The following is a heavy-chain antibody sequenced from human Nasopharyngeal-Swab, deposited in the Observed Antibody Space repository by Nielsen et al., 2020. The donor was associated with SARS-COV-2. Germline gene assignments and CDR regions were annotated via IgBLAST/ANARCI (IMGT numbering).Heavy chain of an antibody. CDR2: IYHSGST. J-gene: IGHJ6*02. Sequence: SETLSLTCAVSGGSNSSGGYSWSWIRQPPGKGLEWIGYIYHSGSTYYNPSLKSRVTISVDRSKNQFSLKLSSVTAADTAVYYCARVGVGYSSGWYGYYGMDVWGQGTTVTVSS. V-gene: IGHV4-30-2*01. CDR1: GGSNSSGGYS. D-gene: IGHD6-19*01. CDR3: ARVGVGYSSGWYGYYGMDV.